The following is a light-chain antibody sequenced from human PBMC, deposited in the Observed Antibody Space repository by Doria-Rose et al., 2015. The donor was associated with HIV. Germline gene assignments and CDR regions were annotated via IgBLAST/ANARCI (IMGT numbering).Light chain of an antibody. Sequence: DIRMTQSPESLGMSLGERAALNCKSNQSLLYTSKNYLSWYQQRPGQPPELLIYWVSTRQSAVPARFSGSGSGTDFTLTISSLEAEDVAVYYCQQYYDTPSFGPGTTVDIK. CDR2: WVS. CDR1: QSLLYTSKNY. V-gene: IGKV4-1*01. J-gene: IGKJ3*01. CDR3: QQYYDTPS.